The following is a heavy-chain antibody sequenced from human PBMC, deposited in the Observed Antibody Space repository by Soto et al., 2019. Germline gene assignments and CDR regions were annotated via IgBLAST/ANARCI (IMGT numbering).Heavy chain of an antibody. D-gene: IGHD2-15*01. CDR2: ISYDGSNK. J-gene: IGHJ4*02. CDR1: GFTFSSYG. Sequence: SLRLSCAASGFTFSSYGMHWVRQAPGKGLEWVAVISYDGSNKYYADSVKGRFTISRDNSKNTLYLQMNSLRAEDTAVYYCAKDQGLLGGYFDYWGQGTLVTVSS. CDR3: AKDQGLLGGYFDY. V-gene: IGHV3-30*18.